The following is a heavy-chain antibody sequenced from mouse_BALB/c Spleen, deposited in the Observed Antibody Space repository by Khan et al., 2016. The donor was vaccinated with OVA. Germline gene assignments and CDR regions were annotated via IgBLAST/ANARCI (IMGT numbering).Heavy chain of an antibody. CDR1: DYSITSDYA. CDR2: ISYSGST. Sequence: VQLKESGPGLVKPSQSLSLTCTVTDYSITSDYAWNWIRQFPGNKLEWMGYISYSGSTSYNPSLKSRISITRDTSKNQFFLQLNSVTPEDTATYYCARRYYYGHWYFDVWGAGTAVTVSS. J-gene: IGHJ1*01. V-gene: IGHV3-2*02. CDR3: ARRYYYGHWYFDV. D-gene: IGHD1-1*01.